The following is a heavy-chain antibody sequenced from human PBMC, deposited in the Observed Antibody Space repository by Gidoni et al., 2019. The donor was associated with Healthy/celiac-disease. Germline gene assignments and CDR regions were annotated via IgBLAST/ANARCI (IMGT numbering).Heavy chain of an antibody. D-gene: IGHD2-2*01. V-gene: IGHV4-34*01. Sequence: QVQLQQWGAGLLKPSETLSLTCAVSGGSFSGYSWSWIRQPPGKVLEWSVETNHSGSTHYNPALKSRVTMSVDTSKNQFSLKLSSVTAADTAVYYCASPAVNYYYGMDVWGKGTTVTVSS. CDR2: TNHSGST. J-gene: IGHJ6*04. CDR3: ASPAVNYYYGMDV. CDR1: GGSFSGYS.